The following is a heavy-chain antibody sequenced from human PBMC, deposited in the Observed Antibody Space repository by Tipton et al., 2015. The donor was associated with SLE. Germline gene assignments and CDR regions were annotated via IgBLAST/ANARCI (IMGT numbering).Heavy chain of an antibody. CDR2: ISAYNGNT. D-gene: IGHD3-22*01. Sequence: QSGAEVKKPGASVKVSCKAAGYTFTGYYMHWVRQAPGQGLEWMGWISAYNGNTNYAQKLQGRVTMTTDTSTSTAYMELRSLRSDDTAVYYCAKSIPWNYYDSSGSHRGMDVWGQGTTVTVSS. CDR1: GYTFTGYY. CDR3: AKSIPWNYYDSSGSHRGMDV. J-gene: IGHJ6*02. V-gene: IGHV1-18*04.